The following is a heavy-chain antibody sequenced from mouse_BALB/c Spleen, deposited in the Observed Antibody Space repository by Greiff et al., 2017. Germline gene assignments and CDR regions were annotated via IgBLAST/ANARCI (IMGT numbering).Heavy chain of an antibody. J-gene: IGHJ2*01. CDR1: GYSITSDYA. V-gene: IGHV3-2*02. D-gene: IGHD5-1*01. Sequence: DVKLQESGPGLVKPSQSLSLTCTVTGYSITSDYAWNWIRQFPGNKLEWMGYISYSGSTSYNPSLKSRISITRDTSKNQFFLQLNSVTTEDTATYYCARYLDYFDYWGQGTTLTVSS. CDR2: ISYSGST. CDR3: ARYLDYFDY.